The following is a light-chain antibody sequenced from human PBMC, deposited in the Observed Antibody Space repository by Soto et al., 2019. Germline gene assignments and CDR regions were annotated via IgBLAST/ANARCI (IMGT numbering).Light chain of an antibody. Sequence: DIQMAQSPSSLSASLGDRVTITCRASENIRHYLNWYQQKPGKAPTLLIYAASTLQSGAPSRFSGSGSGADFTLTISSLQPEDFASYYCQQTYTMPCTFGQGTKVDIK. CDR2: AAS. V-gene: IGKV1-39*01. CDR3: QQTYTMPCT. CDR1: ENIRHY. J-gene: IGKJ2*02.